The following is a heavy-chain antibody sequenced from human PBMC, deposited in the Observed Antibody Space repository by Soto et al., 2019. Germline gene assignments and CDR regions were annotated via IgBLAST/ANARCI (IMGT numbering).Heavy chain of an antibody. CDR3: AIDSGYDTLNFDY. CDR1: GYSFTSYW. Sequence: PGESLKISCKGSGYSFTSYWIGWVRQMPGKGLEWMGIIYPGDSDTRYSPSFQGLVTISADKSISTAYLQWSSLKASDTAMYYCAIDSGYDTLNFDYWGQGTLVTVSS. J-gene: IGHJ4*02. V-gene: IGHV5-51*01. CDR2: IYPGDSDT. D-gene: IGHD5-12*01.